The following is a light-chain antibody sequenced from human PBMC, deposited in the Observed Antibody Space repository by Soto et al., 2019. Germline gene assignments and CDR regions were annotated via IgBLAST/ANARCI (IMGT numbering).Light chain of an antibody. CDR3: QQYDNWLRT. J-gene: IGKJ2*01. CDR1: QRVSSN. CDR2: GAS. V-gene: IGKV3-15*01. Sequence: EIVMTQSPATLSVSPGERATLSCRASQRVSSNLAWYQEKPGQAPRLLIYGASTRATGIPARFSGSGSGTEFTLTISNLQSEDFAVYYCQQYDNWLRTFGQGTKLEIK.